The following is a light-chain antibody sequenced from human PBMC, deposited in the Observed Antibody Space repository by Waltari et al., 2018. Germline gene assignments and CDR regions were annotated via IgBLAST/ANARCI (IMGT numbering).Light chain of an antibody. J-gene: IGLJ3*02. V-gene: IGLV2-14*01. CDR1: SSDVGGYNY. CDR3: SSYTSSSTWV. Sequence: QSALTQPASVSGSPGQSVTISCTGTSSDVGGYNYVSWYQQHPGRAPKLMIYDVSERPSGVSNRFSGSRSGNTASLTISWLQAEDEADYYCSSYTSSSTWVFGGGTKLTVL. CDR2: DVS.